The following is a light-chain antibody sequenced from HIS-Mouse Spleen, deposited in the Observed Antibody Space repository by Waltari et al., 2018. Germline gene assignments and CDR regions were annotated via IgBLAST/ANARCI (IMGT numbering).Light chain of an antibody. CDR2: EGS. CDR1: SSDVGRYNL. Sequence: QSALTQPASVSGSPGQSITISCTGTSSDVGRYNLVSWYQQHPGKTPKLMMYEGSKRPSRGPNGFSASKAGNTASLTITGLQAEDEADYYCCSYAGSSTFEVFGGGTKLTVL. J-gene: IGLJ2*01. CDR3: CSYAGSSTFEV. V-gene: IGLV2-23*03.